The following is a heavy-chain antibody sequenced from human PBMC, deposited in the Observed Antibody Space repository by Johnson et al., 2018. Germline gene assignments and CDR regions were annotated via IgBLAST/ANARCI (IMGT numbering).Heavy chain of an antibody. Sequence: QVQLQESGPGLVKPSQTLSLTCTVSGGSISSGSYYWSWIRQPAGKGLEWIGRIYTSGSTNYNPSLKSRVTISVDTAKNQFSLKLSSVTAADTAVYYCAQSTLLEWARLDVWGKGTTVTVSS. V-gene: IGHV4-61*02. CDR3: AQSTLLEWARLDV. D-gene: IGHD3-3*02. CDR2: IYTSGST. CDR1: GGSISSGSYY. J-gene: IGHJ6*04.